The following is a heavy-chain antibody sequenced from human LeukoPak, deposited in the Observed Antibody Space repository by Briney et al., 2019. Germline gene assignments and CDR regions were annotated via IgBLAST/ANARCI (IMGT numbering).Heavy chain of an antibody. CDR1: GYIFTNYW. V-gene: IGHV5-51*01. Sequence: GESLKISCKGSGYIFTNYWIGWVRQMPGKGLERMGVIYPGDSDTRYSPSFQGQVTISADRSISTAYLHWSSLKASDTAMYYCARSQGGSNYDYWGQGTQVTVSS. J-gene: IGHJ4*02. CDR2: IYPGDSDT. CDR3: ARSQGGSNYDY. D-gene: IGHD5-24*01.